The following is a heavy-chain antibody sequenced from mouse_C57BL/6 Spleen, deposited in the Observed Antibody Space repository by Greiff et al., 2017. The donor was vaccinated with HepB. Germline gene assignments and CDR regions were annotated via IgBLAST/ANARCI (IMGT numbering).Heavy chain of an antibody. V-gene: IGHV1-55*01. CDR1: GYTFTSYW. CDR2: IYPGSGST. Sequence: VQLQQPGAELVKPGASVKMSCKASGYTFTSYWITWVKQRPGQGLEWIGDIYPGSGSTNYNEKFKSKATLTVDTSSSTAYMQLSSLTSEDSAVEYCAREGEFTTVRYFDYWGQGTTLTVAS. D-gene: IGHD1-1*01. J-gene: IGHJ2*01. CDR3: AREGEFTTVRYFDY.